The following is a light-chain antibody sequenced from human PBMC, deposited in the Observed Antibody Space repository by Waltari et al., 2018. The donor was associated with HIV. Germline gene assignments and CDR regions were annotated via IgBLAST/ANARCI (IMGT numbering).Light chain of an antibody. CDR1: QIVSSF. J-gene: IGKJ5*01. CDR3: QEYSSGPPIT. CDR2: DES. V-gene: IGKV3-11*01. Sequence: EIVFTQSPATLSLSPGERATLSCRASQIVSSFLAWYQQKPGQAPRLLIYDESNRATGSPARLTGSGSGTDFTLTISSLEPEDFAVYYCQEYSSGPPITFGQGTRLEIK.